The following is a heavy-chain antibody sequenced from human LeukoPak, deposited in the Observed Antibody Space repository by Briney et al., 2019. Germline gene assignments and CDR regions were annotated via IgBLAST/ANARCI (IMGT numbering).Heavy chain of an antibody. CDR1: GFTFSSYA. Sequence: GGSLRLSCAASGFTFSSYAMSWVRQAPGKGLEWVSAISGSGGSTYYADSVKGRFTISRDNSKNTLYVQMNSLRAEHTAVYYCAKDEDIVVVPAAEYFQHWGQGTLVTVSS. V-gene: IGHV3-23*01. CDR2: ISGSGGST. D-gene: IGHD2-2*01. J-gene: IGHJ1*01. CDR3: AKDEDIVVVPAAEYFQH.